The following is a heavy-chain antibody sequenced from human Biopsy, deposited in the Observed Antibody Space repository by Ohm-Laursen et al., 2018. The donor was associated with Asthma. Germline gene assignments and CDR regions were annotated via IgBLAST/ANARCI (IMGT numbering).Heavy chain of an antibody. D-gene: IGHD1-26*01. CDR3: VHTLVGLKAFDF. CDR2: IYWDDDR. V-gene: IGHV2-5*02. Sequence: TQTLTLTCTFSGFSLSTSGGGVGWIRQPPGKALEWLGNIYWDDDRRYSPSLQSRLTITRDTPKDQVVLTMTNMGPVDTGTYYCVHTLVGLKAFDFWGQGTLVTVSP. J-gene: IGHJ4*02. CDR1: GFSLSTSGGG.